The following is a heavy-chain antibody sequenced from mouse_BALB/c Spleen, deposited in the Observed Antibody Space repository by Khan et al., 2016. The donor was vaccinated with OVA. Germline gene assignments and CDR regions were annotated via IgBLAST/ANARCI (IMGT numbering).Heavy chain of an antibody. D-gene: IGHD2-14*01. Sequence: EVQLQQSGPDLVKPGASVKLSCKASGYSFTLYYMSWVKQSHGQSLEWIGRVNPNTDNINYNQEFKGKAILTVDKSSNTAYMELRSLTSEDSAVYFCARGYDFFASWGQGTLVTVSA. CDR3: ARGYDFFAS. V-gene: IGHV1-26*01. CDR2: VNPNTDNI. J-gene: IGHJ3*01. CDR1: GYSFTLYY.